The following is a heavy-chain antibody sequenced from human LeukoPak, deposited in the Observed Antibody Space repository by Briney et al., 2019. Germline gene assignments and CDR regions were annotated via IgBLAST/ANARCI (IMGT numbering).Heavy chain of an antibody. V-gene: IGHV5-51*01. D-gene: IGHD2-21*02. Sequence: GESLKISCKGSGYSFTSYWIGWVRQMPGKGLEWMGIIYPGDSDTRYSPSFQGQVTISADKSISTAYLQWSSLKASDTAMYYCARREAVTALPLAFDIWGQGTMVTVSS. J-gene: IGHJ3*02. CDR3: ARREAVTALPLAFDI. CDR1: GYSFTSYW. CDR2: IYPGDSDT.